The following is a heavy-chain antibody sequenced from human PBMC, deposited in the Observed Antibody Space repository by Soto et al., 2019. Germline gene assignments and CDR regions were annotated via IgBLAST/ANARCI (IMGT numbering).Heavy chain of an antibody. V-gene: IGHV3-74*01. CDR3: AKARAVGSGYYYGDAFDI. J-gene: IGHJ3*02. Sequence: VGSLRLSCAASGFTFSSYWMHWVRQAPGKGLVWVSRINSDGSSTSYADSVKGRFTISRDNSKNTLYLQMNSLRAEDTAVYYCAKARAVGSGYYYGDAFDIWGQGTMVTVSS. CDR1: GFTFSSYW. D-gene: IGHD3-22*01. CDR2: INSDGSST.